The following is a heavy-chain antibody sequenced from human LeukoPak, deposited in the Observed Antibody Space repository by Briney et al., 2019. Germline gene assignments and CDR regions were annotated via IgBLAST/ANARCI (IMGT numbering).Heavy chain of an antibody. D-gene: IGHD3-10*01. CDR2: MNPNSGDT. CDR1: GYTFTSYG. V-gene: IGHV1-8*02. J-gene: IGHJ4*02. CDR3: ARSGFGAGVYFDY. Sequence: GASVKVSCKASGYTFTSYGINWVRQATGQGLEWMGWMNPNSGDTGYAQKFQGRVTMTRSTSMTTAYMELSSLRSEDTAVYYCARSGFGAGVYFDYWGQGTLVSVSS.